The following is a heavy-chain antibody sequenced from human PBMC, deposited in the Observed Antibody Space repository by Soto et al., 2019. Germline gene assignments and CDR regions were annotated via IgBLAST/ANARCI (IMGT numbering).Heavy chain of an antibody. J-gene: IGHJ5*02. Sequence: SETLSLTCTVSGGSISSGGYYWSWIRQHPGKGLEWIGYIYYSGSTYYNPSLKSRVTISVDTSKNQFSLKLSSVTAADTAVYYCARDRWGSSTSHPLNWFDPWGQGTLVTVSS. CDR3: ARDRWGSSTSHPLNWFDP. V-gene: IGHV4-31*03. CDR2: IYYSGST. CDR1: GGSISSGGYY. D-gene: IGHD2-2*01.